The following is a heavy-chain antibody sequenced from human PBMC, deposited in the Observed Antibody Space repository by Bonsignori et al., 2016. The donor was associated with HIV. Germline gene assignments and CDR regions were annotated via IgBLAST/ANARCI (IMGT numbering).Heavy chain of an antibody. D-gene: IGHD6-13*01. V-gene: IGHV4-39*07. CDR2: IYYSGST. J-gene: IGHJ4*02. CDR3: ASHGSSSWYYFDY. Sequence: PGKGLEWIGSIYYSGSTYYNPSLKSRVTISVDTSKNQFSLKLSSVTAADTAVYYCASHGSSSWYYFDYWGQGTLVTVSS.